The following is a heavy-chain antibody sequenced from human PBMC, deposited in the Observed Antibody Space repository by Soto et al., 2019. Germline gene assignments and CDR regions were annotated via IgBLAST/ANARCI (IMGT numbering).Heavy chain of an antibody. J-gene: IGHJ6*03. CDR2: ISWNSGSI. CDR1: GFTFDDYA. CDR3: ATSYGTRGYSYGYYYYYYMDV. V-gene: IGHV3-9*01. D-gene: IGHD5-18*01. Sequence: GGSLRLSCAASGFTFDDYAMHWVRQAPGKGLEWVSGISWNSGSIGYADSVKGRFTISRDNAKNSLYLQMNSLRAEDTALYYCATSYGTRGYSYGYYYYYYMDVWGKGTTVTVSS.